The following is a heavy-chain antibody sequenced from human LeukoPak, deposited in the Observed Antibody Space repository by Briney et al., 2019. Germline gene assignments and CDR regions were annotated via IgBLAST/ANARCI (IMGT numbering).Heavy chain of an antibody. CDR3: ARRQGCSNTACPPGS. J-gene: IGHJ5*02. V-gene: IGHV5-51*01. CDR1: GYRFTTYW. Sequence: GDPLNISWKGSGYRFTTYWIGWVRQMPGKGLEWLGIIYPGDANTRSSPSFQGLSTLSVDTSSRPSNLQWSSRKASATALYSCARRQGCSNTACPPGSWGQGTLVSASS. D-gene: IGHD2-2*01. CDR2: IYPGDANT.